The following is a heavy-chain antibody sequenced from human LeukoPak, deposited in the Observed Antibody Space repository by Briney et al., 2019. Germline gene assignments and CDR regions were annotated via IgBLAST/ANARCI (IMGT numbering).Heavy chain of an antibody. CDR2: ISSSSSYI. V-gene: IGHV3-21*01. J-gene: IGHJ4*02. D-gene: IGHD5-18*01. Sequence: GGSLRLSCAASGFTFSSYSMNWVRQAPGKGLEWVSSISSSSSYIYYADSVKGRFTISRDNAKNSLYLQMNSLRAEDTAVYYCARENPYCYGYPDYWGQGTLVTVSS. CDR3: ARENPYCYGYPDY. CDR1: GFTFSSYS.